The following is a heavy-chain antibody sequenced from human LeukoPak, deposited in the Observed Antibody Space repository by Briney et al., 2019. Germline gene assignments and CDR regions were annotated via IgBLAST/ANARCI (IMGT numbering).Heavy chain of an antibody. D-gene: IGHD1-26*01. Sequence: GGSLRLSCAASGFTFDDYGMSWVRQAPGKGLEWVSGINWNGGSTYYAASVKGRFTISRDNSKNTLYLQMNSLRAEDTAVYYCANPRWEIPSDYWGQGTLVTVSS. V-gene: IGHV3-20*04. CDR1: GFTFDDYG. J-gene: IGHJ4*02. CDR2: INWNGGST. CDR3: ANPRWEIPSDY.